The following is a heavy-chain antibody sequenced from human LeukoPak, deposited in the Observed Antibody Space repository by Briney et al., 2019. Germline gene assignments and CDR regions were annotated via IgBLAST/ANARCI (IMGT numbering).Heavy chain of an antibody. CDR3: AREQAAAPYYYYMDV. Sequence: GASVKVSCKASGYTFTDTGITWGRQAPGQGLEWMGWINPQNGYTNSAQKFQGRVTMTTDTSTSTAYMELRGLRSDDTAVYYCAREQAAAPYYYYMDVWGEGTTVTVSS. CDR2: INPQNGYT. J-gene: IGHJ6*03. D-gene: IGHD6-13*01. CDR1: GYTFTDTG. V-gene: IGHV1-18*01.